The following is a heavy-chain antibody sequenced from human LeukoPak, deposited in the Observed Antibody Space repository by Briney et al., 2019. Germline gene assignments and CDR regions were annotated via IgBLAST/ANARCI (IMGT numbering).Heavy chain of an antibody. V-gene: IGHV3-53*01. J-gene: IGHJ6*02. Sequence: PGGSLRLSCAASGFTVSSNYMSWVRQAPGKGLEWVSVIYSGGSTYYADSVKGRFTISRDNSKNTLYLQMNSLRAEDTAVYYCARDRHYYGSGRPYGMDVWGQGTTVTVSS. D-gene: IGHD3-10*01. CDR3: ARDRHYYGSGRPYGMDV. CDR1: GFTVSSNY. CDR2: IYSGGST.